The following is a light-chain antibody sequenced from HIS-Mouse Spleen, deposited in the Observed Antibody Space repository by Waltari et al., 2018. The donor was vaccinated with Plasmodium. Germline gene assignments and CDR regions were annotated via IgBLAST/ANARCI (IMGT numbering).Light chain of an antibody. Sequence: QSPLTQPAPVSASPGPSTTPPCTGTSSYAWCYSLVSWYQHHPGKAPKLMIYEGSKRPSGVSNRFSGSKSGNTASLTISGLQAEDEADYYCCSYAGSSTFVFGGGTKLTVL. CDR1: SSYAWCYSL. J-gene: IGLJ3*02. CDR2: EGS. CDR3: CSYAGSSTFV. V-gene: IGLV2-23*03.